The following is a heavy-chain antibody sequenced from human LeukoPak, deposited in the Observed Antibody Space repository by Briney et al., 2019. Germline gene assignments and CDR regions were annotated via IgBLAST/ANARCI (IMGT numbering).Heavy chain of an antibody. V-gene: IGHV2-5*02. Sequence: SGPTLVKPTQTLTLTCTFSGFSLSTSGVGVGWIRQPPGKALEWLALTYWDDDKRYSPSMKSRLTITKDTSKNQVVLKMTNMDPVATATYYCALAVGAPDTGNAFDVWGQGTMVTASS. CDR3: ALAVGAPDTGNAFDV. CDR2: TYWDDDK. CDR1: GFSLSTSGVG. D-gene: IGHD1-26*01. J-gene: IGHJ3*01.